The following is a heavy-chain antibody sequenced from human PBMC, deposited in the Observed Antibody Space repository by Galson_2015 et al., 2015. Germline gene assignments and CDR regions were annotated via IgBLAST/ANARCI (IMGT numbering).Heavy chain of an antibody. CDR2: IYWNDDK. Sequence: PALVTPIQTLTLTCTFSGFSLSTSGVGVGWIRQPPGKALEWLALIYWNDDKRYSPSLKSRLTITKDTSKNQVVLTMTNMDPVDTATYYCAHRRFAAAGVDAFDIWGQGTMVTVSS. J-gene: IGHJ3*02. CDR3: AHRRFAAAGVDAFDI. CDR1: GFSLSTSGVG. V-gene: IGHV2-5*01. D-gene: IGHD6-13*01.